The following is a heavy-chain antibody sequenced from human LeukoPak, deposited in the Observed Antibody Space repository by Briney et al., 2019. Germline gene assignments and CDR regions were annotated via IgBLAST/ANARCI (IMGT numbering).Heavy chain of an antibody. D-gene: IGHD3-10*01. Sequence: GGSLRLSCGASGFTFSSYGMHWVRQGPGKGLEWVAFIRHDGSKKYHADSVKGRFTISRDNSKNTLSLQMTSLRADDTAVYYCATRFGLDYYYYYMDVWGKGTTVTVSS. V-gene: IGHV3-30*02. CDR3: ATRFGLDYYYYYMDV. CDR1: GFTFSSYG. CDR2: IRHDGSKK. J-gene: IGHJ6*03.